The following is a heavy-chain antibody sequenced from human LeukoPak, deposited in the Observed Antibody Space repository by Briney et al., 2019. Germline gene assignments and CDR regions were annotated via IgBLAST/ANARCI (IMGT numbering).Heavy chain of an antibody. CDR2: INSDGSST. CDR1: GFTFSSYW. D-gene: IGHD3-10*01. V-gene: IGHV3-74*01. J-gene: IGHJ4*02. CDR3: ARSYYGSGSYYNEVPFDY. Sequence: PGGSLRLSCAASGFTFSSYWVHWVRQAPGKGLVWVSRINSDGSSTSYADSVKGRFTISRDNAKNTLYLQMNSLRAEDTAVYYCARSYYGSGSYYNEVPFDYWGQGTLVTVSS.